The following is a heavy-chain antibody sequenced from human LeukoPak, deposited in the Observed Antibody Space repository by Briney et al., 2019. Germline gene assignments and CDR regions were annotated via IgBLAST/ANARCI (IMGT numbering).Heavy chain of an antibody. CDR1: GFTFSSYS. V-gene: IGHV3-48*04. J-gene: IGHJ4*02. CDR3: AKKLNSSPRPAAFDY. D-gene: IGHD6-13*01. CDR2: ISSSSSTI. Sequence: GGSLRLSCAASGFTFSSYSMNWVRQAPGKGLEWVSYISSSSSTIYYADSVKGRFTISRDNAKNSLYLQMNSLRAEDTAVYYCAKKLNSSPRPAAFDYWGQGTLVTVSS.